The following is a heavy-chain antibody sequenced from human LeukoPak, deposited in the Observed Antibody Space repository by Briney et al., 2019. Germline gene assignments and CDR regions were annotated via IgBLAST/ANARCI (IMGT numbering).Heavy chain of an antibody. CDR2: IIPIFGTA. D-gene: IGHD2-15*01. Sequence: SVTVSCKASGGTFSSYAISWVRQAPGQGLEWMGGIIPIFGTANYAQKFQGRVTITADESTSTAYMELSRLRSDDTAVYYCAREIGGTPGYWGQGTLVTVSS. CDR3: AREIGGTPGY. J-gene: IGHJ4*02. CDR1: GGTFSSYA. V-gene: IGHV1-69*13.